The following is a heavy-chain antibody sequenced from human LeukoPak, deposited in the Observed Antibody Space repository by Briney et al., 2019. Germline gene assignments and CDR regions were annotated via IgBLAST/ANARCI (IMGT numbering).Heavy chain of an antibody. CDR3: ARGLPDFSGGDDVFDI. V-gene: IGHV4-59*12. Sequence: PSGTLSLTCTVCVGSIKSYYWSWFRQPPWKGLEWMGYIYDSRNTNYNPSLRSRVTISVDTSKTNFSLQLSSLPAADTALYYCARGLPDFSGGDDVFDIWGQGTMVTVSS. CDR2: IYDSRNT. J-gene: IGHJ3*02. D-gene: IGHD2-15*01. CDR1: VGSIKSYY.